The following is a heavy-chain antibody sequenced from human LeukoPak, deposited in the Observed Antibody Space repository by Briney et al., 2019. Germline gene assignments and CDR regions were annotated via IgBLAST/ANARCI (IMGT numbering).Heavy chain of an antibody. CDR3: ATDRGVFRSDYVWGSYSVSWFDP. CDR2: ISAYNGNT. D-gene: IGHD3-16*01. J-gene: IGHJ5*02. V-gene: IGHV1-18*01. CDR1: GYTFTSYG. Sequence: ASVKVSCKASGYTFTSYGISWVRQAPGQGLEWMGWISAYNGNTNYAQKLQGRVTMTTDTSTSTAYMELRSLRSDDTAVYYCATDRGVFRSDYVWGSYSVSWFDPWGQGTLVTVSS.